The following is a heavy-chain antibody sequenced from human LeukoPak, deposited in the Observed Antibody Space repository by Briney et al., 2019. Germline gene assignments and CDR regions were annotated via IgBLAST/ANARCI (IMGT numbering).Heavy chain of an antibody. D-gene: IGHD3-10*01. CDR1: GLTFSGFE. Sequence: LRLSCVGSGLTFSGFEMNWVRQPPGKGLEWIGEINHSGSTNYNPSLKSRVTISVDTSKNQFSLKLSSVTAADTAVYYCARVMRLTMVRGVMRFDPWGQGTLVTVSS. CDR3: ARVMRLTMVRGVMRFDP. V-gene: IGHV4-34*01. CDR2: INHSGST. J-gene: IGHJ5*02.